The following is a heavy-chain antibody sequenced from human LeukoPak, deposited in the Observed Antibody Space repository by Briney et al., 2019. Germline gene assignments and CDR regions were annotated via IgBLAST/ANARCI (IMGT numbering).Heavy chain of an antibody. D-gene: IGHD1-26*01. Sequence: PGGSLRLSCAASGFTFSSYWMHWVRQAPGKGVVWVSRIDSEGSSTRYADSVKGRFTISRDNAKNTLYLQMNSLRAEDTAVYYCVRPPINYYRFDYWGQGALVSVFS. J-gene: IGHJ4*02. V-gene: IGHV3-74*01. CDR1: GFTFSSYW. CDR2: IDSEGSST. CDR3: VRPPINYYRFDY.